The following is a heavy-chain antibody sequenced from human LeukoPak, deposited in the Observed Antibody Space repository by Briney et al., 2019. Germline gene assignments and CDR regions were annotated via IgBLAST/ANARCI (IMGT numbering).Heavy chain of an antibody. CDR2: TIPIFATA. CDR3: ARYHPKAYFDY. Sequence: SVKVSCKASGSPFSNYAISWVRQAPGQGLEWMGGTIPIFATANSAQNFQGRVTITRDTSASTAYMELSSLRSEDTAVYYCARYHPKAYFDYWGQGTLVTVSS. CDR1: GSPFSNYA. J-gene: IGHJ4*02. V-gene: IGHV1-69*05.